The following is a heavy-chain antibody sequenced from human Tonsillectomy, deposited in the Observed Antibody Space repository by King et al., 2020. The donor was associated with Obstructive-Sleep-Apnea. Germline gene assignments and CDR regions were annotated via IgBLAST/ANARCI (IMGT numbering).Heavy chain of an antibody. V-gene: IGHV4-39*07. CDR2: IYYSGST. D-gene: IGHD3-22*01. CDR3: AAYYYVSSGYPDAFDI. Sequence: QLQESGPGLVKPSETLSLTCTVSGGSISSSSYYWGWIRQPPGKGLEWIGSIYYSGSTYYNPSLKSRVTISVDTSKNQFSLKLSSVTAADTAVYYCAAYYYVSSGYPDAFDIWGQGTMVTVSS. J-gene: IGHJ3*02. CDR1: GGSISSSSYY.